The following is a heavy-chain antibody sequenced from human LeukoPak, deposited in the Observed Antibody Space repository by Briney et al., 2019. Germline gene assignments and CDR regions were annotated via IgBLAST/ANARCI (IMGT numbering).Heavy chain of an antibody. CDR3: TTRRITIFGGVDY. V-gene: IGHV3-23*01. CDR1: GFTFSSYG. D-gene: IGHD3-3*01. Sequence: PGGSLRLSCAASGFTFSSYGMHWVRQAPGKGLEWVSAISGSGGSTYYADSVKGRFTISRDNSKNTLYLQMNSLRAEDTAVYYCTTRRITIFGGVDYWGQGTLVTVSS. J-gene: IGHJ4*02. CDR2: ISGSGGST.